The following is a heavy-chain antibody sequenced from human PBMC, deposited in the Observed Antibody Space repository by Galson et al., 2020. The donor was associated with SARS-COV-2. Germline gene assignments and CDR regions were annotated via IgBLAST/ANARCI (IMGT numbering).Heavy chain of an antibody. Sequence: ASETLSLTCSVSGGSVSDTHSHWSWIRQSPGKGLEWVGYIYYSGTTNYNPSLESRVTISLDTSKNQVSLRLSSVTAADTAIYYCASTFYDILTNDYLSVPTFDIWGQGTKVTVSS. J-gene: IGHJ3*02. CDR3: ASTFYDILTNDYLSVPTFDI. CDR2: IYYSGTT. CDR1: GGSVSDTHSH. D-gene: IGHD3-9*01. V-gene: IGHV4-61*01.